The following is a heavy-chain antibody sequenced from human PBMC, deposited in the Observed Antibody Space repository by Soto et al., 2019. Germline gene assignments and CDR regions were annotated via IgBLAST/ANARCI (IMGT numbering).Heavy chain of an antibody. CDR1: GFTFTNYW. D-gene: IGHD2-15*01. J-gene: IGHJ4*02. CDR2: INQDGSDK. Sequence: EVQLVESGGGLVQPGGSLRLSCAVSGFTFTNYWMNWVRQAPGRGLEWLANINQDGSDKSYVDAVKGRFTISRDNAKNSLYLQINSLRAEDTAVYYCARGMSTHGIDSWGQVTLVTVSS. CDR3: ARGMSTHGIDS. V-gene: IGHV3-7*03.